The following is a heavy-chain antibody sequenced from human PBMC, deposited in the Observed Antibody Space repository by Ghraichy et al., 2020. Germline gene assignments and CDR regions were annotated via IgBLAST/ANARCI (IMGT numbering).Heavy chain of an antibody. V-gene: IGHV3-23*01. D-gene: IGHD3-10*01. CDR2: ISGSGGST. CDR3: AKDLNRDDSRLDAMVRGVIIGNDAFDI. CDR1: GFTFSSYA. Sequence: GGSLRLSCAASGFTFSSYAMSWVRQAPGKGLEWVSAISGSGGSTYYADSVKGRFTISRDNSKNTLYLQMNSLRAEDTAVYYCAKDLNRDDSRLDAMVRGVIIGNDAFDIWGQGTMVTVSS. J-gene: IGHJ3*02.